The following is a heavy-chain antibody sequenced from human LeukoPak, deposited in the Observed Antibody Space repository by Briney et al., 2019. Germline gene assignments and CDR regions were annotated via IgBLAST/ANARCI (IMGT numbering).Heavy chain of an antibody. J-gene: IGHJ3*02. CDR3: ARTRGYSYGYQGPADAFDI. D-gene: IGHD5-18*01. V-gene: IGHV4-39*07. CDR1: GGSISSSTYY. CDR2: IYYSGST. Sequence: PSETLSLTCTVSGGSISSSTYYWGWIRQPPGKGLEWIGSIYYSGSTYYNPSLKSRVTISVDTSKNQFSLKLSSVTAADTAVYYCARTRGYSYGYQGPADAFDIWGQGTMVTVSS.